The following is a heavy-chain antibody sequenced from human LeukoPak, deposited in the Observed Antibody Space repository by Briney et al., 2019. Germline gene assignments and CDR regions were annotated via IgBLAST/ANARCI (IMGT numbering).Heavy chain of an antibody. J-gene: IGHJ4*02. CDR3: AKGFMGSVGAYFGY. CDR2: IYKIGST. CDR1: GFTVSTSY. Sequence: GGSLRLSCVASGFTVSTSYMTWVRQAPGKGLEWVSIIYKIGSTYYADSVKGRFTISRDNSKNTLYLQMNSLRAEDTAVYYCAKGFMGSVGAYFGYWGQGTLVTVSS. V-gene: IGHV3-53*01. D-gene: IGHD1-26*01.